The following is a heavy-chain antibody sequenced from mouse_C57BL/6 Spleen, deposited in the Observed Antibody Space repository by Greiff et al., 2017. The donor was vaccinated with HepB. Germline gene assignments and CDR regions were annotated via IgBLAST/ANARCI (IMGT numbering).Heavy chain of an antibody. V-gene: IGHV14-2*01. D-gene: IGHD1-1*02. CDR2: IDPEDGET. Sequence: VQLKESGAELVKPGASVKLSCTASGFNIKDYYMHWVKQRTEQGLEWIGRIDPEDGETKYAPKFQGKATITADTSSNTAYLQLSSLTSEDTAVYYCLLLSIWGYFDVWGTGTTVTVSS. CDR3: LLLSIWGYFDV. CDR1: GFNIKDYY. J-gene: IGHJ1*03.